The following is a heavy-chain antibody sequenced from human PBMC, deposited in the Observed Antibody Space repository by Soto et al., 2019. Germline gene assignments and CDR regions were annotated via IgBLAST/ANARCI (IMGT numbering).Heavy chain of an antibody. CDR2: IYPDDSDT. D-gene: IGHD3-3*01. Sequence: EVHLVHSGAEVKKPGDSLKISCKGSGYNFASYWIGWMRQMPGRGLEWMGIIYPDDSDTRYSPSFQGQVTISADKSISTAYLQWSSLKASDTAMYYCARSPTLRLLHPGYFDHWGQGTLVTVSS. J-gene: IGHJ4*02. CDR1: GYNFASYW. V-gene: IGHV5-51*01. CDR3: ARSPTLRLLHPGYFDH.